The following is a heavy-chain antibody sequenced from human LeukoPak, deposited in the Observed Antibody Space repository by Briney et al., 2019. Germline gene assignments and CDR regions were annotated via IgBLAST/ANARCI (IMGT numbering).Heavy chain of an antibody. V-gene: IGHV3-21*01. CDR1: GFTLSSYS. D-gene: IGHD3-10*01. CDR3: ARGYTSGSYSFAFDY. J-gene: IGHJ4*02. CDR2: IPGSFR. Sequence: GGSLRLSCAASGFTLSSYSMNWVRLAPGKGLEWVSSIPGSFRNCADSVKGRFTISRDNAENSLFLDMNNLRPEDTAVYYCARGYTSGSYSFAFDYWGQGTLVTVSS.